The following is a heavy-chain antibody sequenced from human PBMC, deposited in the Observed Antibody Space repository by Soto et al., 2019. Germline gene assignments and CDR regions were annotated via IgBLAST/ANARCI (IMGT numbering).Heavy chain of an antibody. V-gene: IGHV3-53*01. D-gene: IGHD1-1*01. CDR2: LYDVDGS. J-gene: IGHJ3*01. CDR3: ATWHERQHAYDV. Sequence: DVRLVESGGGLIQPGESLRLSCAAFGLTISGKKYVAWVRQAPGKGLEWVSGLYDVDGSFYADSVRGRFTTSSDSSKTTVYLQMNALRPDDTAVYYCATWHERQHAYDVWGQGTTVTVSS. CDR1: GLTISGKKY.